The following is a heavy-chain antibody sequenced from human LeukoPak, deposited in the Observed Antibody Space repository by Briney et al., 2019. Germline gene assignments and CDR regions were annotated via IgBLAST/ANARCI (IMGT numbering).Heavy chain of an antibody. CDR1: GGSIRSSYYH. Sequence: SETLSLTCTVSGGSIRSSYYHWGWIRQPPGKGLEWIGEINHSGSTNYNPSLKSRVTISVDTSKNQFSLKLSSVTAADTAVYYCARGRRSPYYYGSGSYYKIDPWGQGTLVTVSS. CDR2: INHSGST. CDR3: ARGRRSPYYYGSGSYYKIDP. D-gene: IGHD3-10*01. J-gene: IGHJ5*02. V-gene: IGHV4-39*07.